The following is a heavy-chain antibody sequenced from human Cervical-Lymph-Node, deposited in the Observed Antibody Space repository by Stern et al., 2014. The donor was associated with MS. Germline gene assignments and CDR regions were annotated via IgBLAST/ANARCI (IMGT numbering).Heavy chain of an antibody. CDR1: GGSISNTNW. CDR3: ARVNSGYNWFDY. D-gene: IGHD5-12*01. Sequence: QVQLQESGPGLVKPSGTLSLTCAVSGGSISNTNWWGWVRQTPEMGLEWIGEIHHSGTTNFSPALKSRVTMSGDKSKNQFSLEVKSVTAADTATYYCARVNSGYNWFDYWGKGALVTVSS. J-gene: IGHJ5*01. V-gene: IGHV4-4*02. CDR2: IHHSGTT.